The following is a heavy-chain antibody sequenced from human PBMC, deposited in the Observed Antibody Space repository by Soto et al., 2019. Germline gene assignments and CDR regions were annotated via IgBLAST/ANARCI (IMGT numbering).Heavy chain of an antibody. CDR3: ARARLGQGFDY. Sequence: PSETLSLTCAVYGGSFSGYYWSWIRQPPGKGLEWIGEINHSGSTNYNPSLKSRVTISVDTSKNQFSLKLSSVTAADTAVYYCARARLGQGFDYWGQGTLVTVSS. D-gene: IGHD4-17*01. V-gene: IGHV4-34*01. CDR2: INHSGST. J-gene: IGHJ4*02. CDR1: GGSFSGYY.